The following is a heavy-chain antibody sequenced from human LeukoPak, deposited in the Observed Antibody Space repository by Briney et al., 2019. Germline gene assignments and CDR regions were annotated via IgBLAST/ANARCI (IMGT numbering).Heavy chain of an antibody. Sequence: PGGSLRLSCAASGFTLSSYAMHWVRQAPGKGLEWVAVISYDGSSKYYADSVKGRFTISRDNSKNTLYLQMNSLRAEDTAVYCCARVAMVGATVHYFDYWGQGTLVTVSS. V-gene: IGHV3-30-3*01. CDR1: GFTLSSYA. CDR2: ISYDGSSK. J-gene: IGHJ4*02. CDR3: ARVAMVGATVHYFDY. D-gene: IGHD1-26*01.